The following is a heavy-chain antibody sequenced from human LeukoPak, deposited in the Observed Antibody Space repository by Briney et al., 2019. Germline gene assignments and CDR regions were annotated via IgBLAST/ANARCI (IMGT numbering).Heavy chain of an antibody. CDR3: ASPPDAKGVS. CDR2: IIPIFGVT. V-gene: IGHV1-69*10. D-gene: IGHD1-14*01. CDR1: GDTFSQYA. Sequence: ASVWVSFKASGDTFSQYAISWVRQAPGQGLEWMGGIIPIFGVTNYAQKYQGRVTITADRSTDTVYMHLRSLRFEDTGVYYCASPPDAKGVSWGQGTLVTVSS. J-gene: IGHJ5*02.